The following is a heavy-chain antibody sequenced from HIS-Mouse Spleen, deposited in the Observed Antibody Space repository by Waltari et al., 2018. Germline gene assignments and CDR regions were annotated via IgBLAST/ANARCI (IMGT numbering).Heavy chain of an antibody. CDR3: AKDKHHAFDY. V-gene: IGHV3-30*18. CDR1: GFPFSSYG. Sequence: QVQLVESGGGVVQPGRSIILSCAASGFPFSSYGMHWVRQAPGKGREWVAVISYDGSNKYYADSLNGRLTISRDNSKNTLYLQMNSLRAEDTAVYYCAKDKHHAFDYWGQGTLVTVSS. J-gene: IGHJ4*02. CDR2: ISYDGSNK.